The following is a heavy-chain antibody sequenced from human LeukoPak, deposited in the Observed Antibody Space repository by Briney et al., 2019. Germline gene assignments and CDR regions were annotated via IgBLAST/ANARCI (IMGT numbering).Heavy chain of an antibody. CDR1: GGSISSSSYY. Sequence: PSETLSLTCTVSGGSISSSSYYWGWIRQPPGKGLEWIGSIYYSGSTNYNPSLKSRVTISVDTSKNQFSLKLSSVTAADTAVYYCARGDLRVSDIWGRGTMVTVSS. CDR3: ARGDLRVSDI. J-gene: IGHJ3*02. CDR2: IYYSGST. D-gene: IGHD3-10*01. V-gene: IGHV4-39*07.